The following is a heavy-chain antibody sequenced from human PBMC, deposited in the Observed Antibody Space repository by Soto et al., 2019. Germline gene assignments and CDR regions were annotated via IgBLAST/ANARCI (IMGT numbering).Heavy chain of an antibody. V-gene: IGHV6-1*01. CDR2: TYYRSKWYN. J-gene: IGHJ3*02. CDR3: ARDLPIAVAGTNAFDI. CDR1: GDSVSSNSAA. D-gene: IGHD6-19*01. Sequence: SQTLSLTCAISGDSVSSNSAAWNWIRQSPSRGLEWLGRTYYRSKWYNDYAVSVKSRITINPDTSKNQFSLQLNSVTPEDTAVYYCARDLPIAVAGTNAFDIWGQGTMVTVSS.